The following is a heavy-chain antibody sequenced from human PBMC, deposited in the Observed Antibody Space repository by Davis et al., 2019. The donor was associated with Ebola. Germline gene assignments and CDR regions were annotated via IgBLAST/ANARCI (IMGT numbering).Heavy chain of an antibody. V-gene: IGHV1-2*02. CDR2: INPNSGGT. Sequence: ASVKVSCKASGYTFTGYYMHWVRQAPGQGLEWMGWINPNSGGTNYAQKFQGRVTMTRDTSISTAYMELSRLRSDDTAVYYCARVGPQGRGRPLNNWFDPWGQGTLVTVSS. CDR3: ARVGPQGRGRPLNNWFDP. CDR1: GYTFTGYY. D-gene: IGHD4/OR15-4a*01. J-gene: IGHJ5*02.